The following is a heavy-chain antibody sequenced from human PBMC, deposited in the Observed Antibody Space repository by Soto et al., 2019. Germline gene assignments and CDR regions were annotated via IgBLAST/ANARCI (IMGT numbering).Heavy chain of an antibody. CDR1: GYTFTSYD. D-gene: IGHD3-3*01. CDR3: ARGYDFCRGWVPWFDP. V-gene: IGHV1-8*01. CDR2: MNPNSGNT. Sequence: QVQLVQSGAEVKKPGASVKVSCKASGYTFTSYDINWVRQATGQGLEWMGWMNPNSGNTGYAQKFQGRVTMTRNTSISTAYMELSSLRSEDTAVYYCARGYDFCRGWVPWFDPWGQGTLVTVSS. J-gene: IGHJ5*02.